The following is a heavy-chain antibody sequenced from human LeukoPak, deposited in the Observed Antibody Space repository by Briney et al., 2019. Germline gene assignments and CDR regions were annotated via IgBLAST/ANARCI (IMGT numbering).Heavy chain of an antibody. D-gene: IGHD2-15*01. CDR1: GRTFRIYA. CDR3: ARDRVVGLGIDNAFDI. V-gene: IGHV1-69*01. Sequence: SENVFCEASGRTFRIYAILWARDASGQGLVWMGGIIPVPDTANYAQKIEGRVTITADQSTSTAYMELGSLRSEDTAVYYCARDRVVGLGIDNAFDIWGQGTMVTVSS. J-gene: IGHJ3*02. CDR2: IIPVPDTA.